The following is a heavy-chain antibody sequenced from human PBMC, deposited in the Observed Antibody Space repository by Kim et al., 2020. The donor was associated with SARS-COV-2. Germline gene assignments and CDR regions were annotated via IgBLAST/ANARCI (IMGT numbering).Heavy chain of an antibody. CDR2: ISGSGGST. Sequence: GGSPRLSCAASGFTFSSYAMSWVRQAPGKGLEWVSAISGSGGSTYYADSVKGRFTISRDNSKNTLYLQMNSPRAEDTAVYYCAKDLGAQLWLPRSRYSSGWYEGGYFDYWGQGTLVTVSS. CDR1: GFTFSSYA. V-gene: IGHV3-23*01. D-gene: IGHD6-19*01. J-gene: IGHJ4*02. CDR3: AKDLGAQLWLPRSRYSSGWYEGGYFDY.